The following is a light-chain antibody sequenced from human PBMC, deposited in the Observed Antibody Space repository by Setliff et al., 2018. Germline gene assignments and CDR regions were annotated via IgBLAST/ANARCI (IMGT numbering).Light chain of an antibody. V-gene: IGLV2-14*01. J-gene: IGLJ3*02. CDR1: SSDVGDYKY. Sequence: QSALTQPASVSGSPGQSITISCTGTSSDVGDYKYVSWYQQLPGKAPKLIIFEVSNRPSGIPNRFSGSKSGNTASLSISGLQAEDEADYYCSSYTGSRTVVFGGGTKVTVL. CDR3: SSYTGSRTVV. CDR2: EVS.